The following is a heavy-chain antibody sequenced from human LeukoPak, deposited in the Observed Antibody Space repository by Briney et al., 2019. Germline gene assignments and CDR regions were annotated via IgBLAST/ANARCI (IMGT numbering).Heavy chain of an antibody. CDR3: ARDARYYDSSGYYAFDI. CDR2: INAGNGNT. Sequence: VASVKVSCKASGYTFTSYAMHWVRQAPGQRLEWMGWINAGNGNTKYSQKFQGRVTITRDTSASTAYMELSSLRSEDTAVYYCARDARYYDSSGYYAFDIWGQGTMVTVSS. V-gene: IGHV1-3*01. J-gene: IGHJ3*02. D-gene: IGHD3-22*01. CDR1: GYTFTSYA.